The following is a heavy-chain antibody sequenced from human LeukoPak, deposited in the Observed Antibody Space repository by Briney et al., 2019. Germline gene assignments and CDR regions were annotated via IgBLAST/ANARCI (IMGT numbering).Heavy chain of an antibody. V-gene: IGHV1-46*01. Sequence: ASVKVSCKASGYTFTNYYVHWVRQAPGQGLEWMGVINPSGGSTNYAQKFQGRVTMTRDTSTSTVYMELSSLRSEDTAVYFCARDSTVTTFRGCVDPWGQGTLVTVSS. D-gene: IGHD4-17*01. CDR2: INPSGGST. J-gene: IGHJ5*02. CDR1: GYTFTNYY. CDR3: ARDSTVTTFRGCVDP.